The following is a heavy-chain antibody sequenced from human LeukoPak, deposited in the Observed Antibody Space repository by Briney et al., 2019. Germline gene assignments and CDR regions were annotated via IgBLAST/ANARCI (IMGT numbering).Heavy chain of an antibody. V-gene: IGHV1-8*01. CDR3: ARGLGTQFHYYYGMDV. CDR2: LSPHSGNT. CDR1: GYSFTTYD. Sequence: ASVKVSCKASGYSFTTYDINWVRQAPGHGLEWMGRLSPHSGNTAFAQRFQGRVSMTRDASITTAYMEVYSLRSEDTAVYYCARGLGTQFHYYYGMDVWGQGTTVTVSS. J-gene: IGHJ6*02.